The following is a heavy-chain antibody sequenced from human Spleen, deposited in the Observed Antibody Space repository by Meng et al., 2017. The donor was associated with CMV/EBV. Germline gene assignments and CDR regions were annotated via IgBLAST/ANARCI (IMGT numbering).Heavy chain of an antibody. Sequence: GESLKISCAASGFTFSSYGMHWVRQAPGKGLEWVAVIWYDGSNKYYADSVKGRFTISRDNSKNTLYLQMNSLRAEDTAVYYCARDLFVVARTVGVPESDYGFDIWGQGTMVTVSS. CDR1: GFTFSSYG. J-gene: IGHJ3*02. D-gene: IGHD3-3*01. CDR2: IWYDGSNK. V-gene: IGHV3-33*01. CDR3: ARDLFVVARTVGVPESDYGFDI.